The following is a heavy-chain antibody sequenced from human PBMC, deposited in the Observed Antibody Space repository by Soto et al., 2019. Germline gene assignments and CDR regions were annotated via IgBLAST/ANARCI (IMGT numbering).Heavy chain of an antibody. CDR2: IYWDDDK. Sequence: QITLKDSGPTLMKPTQTLTLTCTFSGFSLNTRGVGVGWIRQPPGKALEWLAHIYWDDDKRYSPSLKNRLTIXKXTXXNQVVLTVTNVDPDDTATYYCAHLGITGTTSWFDPWGQGTLVTVSS. CDR1: GFSLNTRGVG. V-gene: IGHV2-5*02. CDR3: AHLGITGTTSWFDP. J-gene: IGHJ5*02. D-gene: IGHD1-20*01.